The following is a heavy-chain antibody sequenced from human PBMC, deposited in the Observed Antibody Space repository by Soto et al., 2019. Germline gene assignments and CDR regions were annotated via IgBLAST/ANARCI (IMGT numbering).Heavy chain of an antibody. CDR2: INPNSGGT. D-gene: IGHD3-9*01. V-gene: IGHV1-2*04. J-gene: IGHJ6*04. CDR1: GYTFTGYY. CDR3: AEKSNILTGYGMEV. Sequence: ASVKVSCKASGYTFTGYYMHCVRQAPGQGLEWMGWINPNSGGTNYAQKVQGWVTMTRDTSISTAYMELGRLRSDDTAGYYCAEKSNILTGYGMEVWGKGTTVLVSS.